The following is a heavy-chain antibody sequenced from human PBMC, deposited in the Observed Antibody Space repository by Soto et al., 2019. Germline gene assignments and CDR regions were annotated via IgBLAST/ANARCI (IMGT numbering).Heavy chain of an antibody. Sequence: GGSLRLSCAASGFTFSSYAMHWVRQAPGKGLEWVAVISYDGSNKYYADSVKGRFTISRDNSKNTLYLQMNSLRAEDTAVYYCARGFPEQLVQNYFDYWGQGXLVTVSS. CDR1: GFTFSSYA. D-gene: IGHD6-6*01. CDR2: ISYDGSNK. CDR3: ARGFPEQLVQNYFDY. V-gene: IGHV3-30-3*01. J-gene: IGHJ4*02.